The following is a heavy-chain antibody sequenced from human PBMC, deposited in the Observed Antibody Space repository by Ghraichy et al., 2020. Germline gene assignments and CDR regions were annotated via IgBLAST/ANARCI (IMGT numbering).Heavy chain of an antibody. CDR2: IGASGGSA. J-gene: IGHJ4*02. Sequence: GGSLRLSCVVSGFSFRNYAMTWVRQAPGKGLEWVSSIGASGGSAYYADSVKGRFRASRDNSKNTLYLQMNSLTDEDTAVYYCAKDPELYWGQGTLVTVS. D-gene: IGHD1-14*01. V-gene: IGHV3-23*01. CDR1: GFSFRNYA. CDR3: AKDPELY.